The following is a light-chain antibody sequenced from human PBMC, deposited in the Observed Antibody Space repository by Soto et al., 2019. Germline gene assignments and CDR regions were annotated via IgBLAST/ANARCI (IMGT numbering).Light chain of an antibody. V-gene: IGLV2-14*01. CDR3: SAYTARSTLV. CDR1: GRDIGAYDY. J-gene: IGLJ3*02. Sequence: QSALTQPASVSGSPGQSITISCTGSGRDIGAYDYVSWYQQHPGKAPKLLIYGVKNRPSGVSYRFSASKSAFTASLTISGLQPEDEGDYYCSAYTARSTLVFGGGTKLTVL. CDR2: GVK.